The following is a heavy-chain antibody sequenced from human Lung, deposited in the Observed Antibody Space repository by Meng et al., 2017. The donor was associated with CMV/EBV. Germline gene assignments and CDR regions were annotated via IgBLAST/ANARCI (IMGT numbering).Heavy chain of an antibody. Sequence: SXAASGFTFSSYAMHWVRQAPGKGLEWVAVISDDGTNKYYADSVKGRFTISRDNSKNTLYLQVNSLGAEDTAVYYCARDHTPTVTTVLFDSWGQGXLVTVSS. CDR3: ARDHTPTVTTVLFDS. D-gene: IGHD4-17*01. V-gene: IGHV3-30*04. CDR1: GFTFSSYA. J-gene: IGHJ4*02. CDR2: ISDDGTNK.